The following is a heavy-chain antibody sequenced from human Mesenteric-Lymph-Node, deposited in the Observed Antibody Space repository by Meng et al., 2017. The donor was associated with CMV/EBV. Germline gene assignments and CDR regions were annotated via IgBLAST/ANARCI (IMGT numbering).Heavy chain of an antibody. CDR3: ARQMYYDYGGGMDV. J-gene: IGHJ6*02. CDR2: IKQDGSEK. Sequence: GESLKISCAASGFTFSSCWMSWVRQAPGKGLEWVANIKQDGSEKYYVDSVKGRFTISRDNAKNSLYLPMNSLRAEDTAVYYCARQMYYDYGGGMDVWGQGTTVTVSS. CDR1: GFTFSSCW. D-gene: IGHD3-16*01. V-gene: IGHV3-7*01.